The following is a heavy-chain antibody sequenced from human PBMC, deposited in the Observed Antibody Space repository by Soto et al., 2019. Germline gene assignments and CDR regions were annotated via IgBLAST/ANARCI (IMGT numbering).Heavy chain of an antibody. V-gene: IGHV4-59*01. J-gene: IGHJ1*01. CDR3: ARGWGGYFQH. D-gene: IGHD7-27*01. CDR2: IYYGGST. CDR1: GGSISSYY. Sequence: QVQLQESGPGLVKPSETLSLTCTVSGGSISSYYWSWIRQPPGKGLEWIEYIYYGGSTNYNPSLKSRVTISVDTSKNQFSLKLSSVTAADTAVYYCARGWGGYFQHWGQGTLVTVSS.